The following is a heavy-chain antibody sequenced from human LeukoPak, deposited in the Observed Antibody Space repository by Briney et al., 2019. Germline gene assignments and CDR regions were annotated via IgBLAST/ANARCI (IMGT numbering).Heavy chain of an antibody. CDR3: ARRFDS. V-gene: IGHV4-59*08. CDR1: GDSISNYQ. CDR2: IYNTGTS. Sequence: SETLSLTCTVSGDSISNYQWNWVRQPPGKGLEWIGSIYNTGTSTVNPSLKSRVTISVDTSKHLFSLTLTSMTAADTAMYYCARRFDSWGQGALVTVSS. J-gene: IGHJ4*02.